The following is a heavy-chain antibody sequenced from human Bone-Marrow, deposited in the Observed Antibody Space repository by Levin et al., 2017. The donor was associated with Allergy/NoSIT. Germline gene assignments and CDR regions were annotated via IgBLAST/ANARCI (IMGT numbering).Heavy chain of an antibody. V-gene: IGHV4-38-2*02. CDR1: GYSISSDYY. CDR2: IHETGST. J-gene: IGHJ6*03. CDR3: AREYYMDV. Sequence: SQTPSLTCAVSGYSISSDYYWGWIRQPPGKGLEWIGNIHETGSTKYNPSLKSRVTISVDTSKNQFSLQLNSVTAADTAVYFCAREYYMDVWGKGTTVTVSS.